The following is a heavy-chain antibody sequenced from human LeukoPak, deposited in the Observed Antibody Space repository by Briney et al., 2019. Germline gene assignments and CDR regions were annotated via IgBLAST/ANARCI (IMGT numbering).Heavy chain of an antibody. J-gene: IGHJ4*02. CDR2: INHSGST. CDR1: GGSFSGYY. D-gene: IGHD3-3*01. CDR3: ARGVSRITIFGVVRFGY. Sequence: SETLSLTCAVYGGSFSGYYWSWIRQPPGKGLEWIGEINHSGSTNYSPSLKSRVTISVDTSKNQFSLKLSSVTAADTAVYYCARGVSRITIFGVVRFGYWGQGTLVTVSS. V-gene: IGHV4-34*01.